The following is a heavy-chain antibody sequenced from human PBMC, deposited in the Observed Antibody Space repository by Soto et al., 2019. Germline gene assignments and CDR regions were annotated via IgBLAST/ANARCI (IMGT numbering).Heavy chain of an antibody. Sequence: SETLSLTCAVYGGSFSGYYWSGIRQPPGKGLEWIGEINHSGSTNYNPSLKSRVTISVDTSKNQFSLKLSSVTAADTAVYYCARAANSPYSSGWYVWFDPWGQGTLVTVSS. CDR2: INHSGST. D-gene: IGHD6-13*01. V-gene: IGHV4-34*01. CDR1: GGSFSGYY. CDR3: ARAANSPYSSGWYVWFDP. J-gene: IGHJ5*02.